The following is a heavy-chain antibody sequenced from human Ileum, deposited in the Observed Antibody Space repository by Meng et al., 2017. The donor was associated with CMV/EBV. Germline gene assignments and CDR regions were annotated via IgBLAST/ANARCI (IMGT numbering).Heavy chain of an antibody. J-gene: IGHJ4*02. CDR2: ISYSRTT. D-gene: IGHD3-16*02. Sequence: GGSVSSSPSHGGWLRQPPGRELGWIRTISYSRTTYYNLSVNSRITISIDTSKNQFSLNLTSVTAANTAVYYCASQATTYHYKWGQGTLVTVSS. CDR3: ASQATTYHYK. V-gene: IGHV4-39*07. CDR1: GGSVSSSPSH.